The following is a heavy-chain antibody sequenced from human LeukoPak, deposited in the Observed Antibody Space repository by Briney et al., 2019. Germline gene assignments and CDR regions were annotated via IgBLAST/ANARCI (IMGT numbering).Heavy chain of an antibody. CDR3: ARRSVGATYFDY. J-gene: IGHJ4*02. Sequence: SETLSLTCAVYGGSFSGDYWSWIRQPPGKGLEWIGEINHSGSTNYNPSLKSRVTISVDTSKNQSSLKLSSVTAADTAVYYCARRSVGATYFDYWGQGTLVTVSS. CDR2: INHSGST. D-gene: IGHD1-26*01. CDR1: GGSFSGDY. V-gene: IGHV4-34*01.